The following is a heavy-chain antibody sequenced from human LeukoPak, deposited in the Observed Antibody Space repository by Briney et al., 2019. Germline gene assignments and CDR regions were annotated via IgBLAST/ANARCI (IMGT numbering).Heavy chain of an antibody. CDR1: GYSFTSYW. V-gene: IGHV5-51*01. Sequence: GESLKISCKGSGYSFTSYWIGWVRQMPGKGLEWMGIIYPGDSDTRYSPSFQGQVSISADKSISTAYLQWSSLKASDTAMYYGARLTTTVTRFFDYWGQGTLVTVSS. CDR3: ARLTTTVTRFFDY. D-gene: IGHD4-17*01. J-gene: IGHJ4*02. CDR2: IYPGDSDT.